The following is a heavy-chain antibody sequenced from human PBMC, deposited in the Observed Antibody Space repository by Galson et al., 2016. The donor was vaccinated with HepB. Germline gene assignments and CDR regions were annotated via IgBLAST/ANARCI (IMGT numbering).Heavy chain of an antibody. CDR2: ISSSTMYI. CDR3: ARLSREYGDYPPDDFDY. D-gene: IGHD4-17*01. CDR1: GFTFSSYG. V-gene: IGHV3-21*01. J-gene: IGHJ4*02. Sequence: SLRLSCAASGFTFSSYGMTWVRQAPGKGLEWVSSISSSTMYIFQADSVKGRFTISRDNPKNTLYLQMNSLRAEDTAVYYCARLSREYGDYPPDDFDYWGQGTLVTVFS.